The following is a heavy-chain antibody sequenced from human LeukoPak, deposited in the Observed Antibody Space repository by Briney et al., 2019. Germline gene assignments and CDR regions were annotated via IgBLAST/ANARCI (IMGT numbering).Heavy chain of an antibody. J-gene: IGHJ4*02. CDR2: IRYDGSNK. CDR1: GFTFGSYG. CDR3: AKWFADYFDY. Sequence: GGSLRLSCAASGFTFGSYGMHWVRQAPGKGLEWVAFIRYDGSNKYYADSVKGRFTISRDNSKNTLYLQMNSLRAEDTAVYYCAKWFADYFDYWGQGTLATVSS. V-gene: IGHV3-30*02. D-gene: IGHD3-10*01.